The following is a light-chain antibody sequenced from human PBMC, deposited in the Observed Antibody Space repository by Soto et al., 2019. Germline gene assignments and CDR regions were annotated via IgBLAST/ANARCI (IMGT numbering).Light chain of an antibody. V-gene: IGKV1-33*01. CDR3: QQYHNLPPRIT. J-gene: IGKJ5*01. CDR2: DAS. CDR1: QDISIY. Sequence: DIQMTQSPPSLSASVGDRVTITCQASQDISIYLNWFQQKPGRAPKVLIYDASNLETGVPSRFSGSGSGTDFTFTISSLQPEAVATYYCQQYHNLPPRITFGQGTRLEIK.